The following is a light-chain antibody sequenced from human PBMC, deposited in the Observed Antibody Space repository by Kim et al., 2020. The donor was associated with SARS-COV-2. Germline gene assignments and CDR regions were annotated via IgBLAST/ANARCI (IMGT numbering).Light chain of an antibody. J-gene: IGKJ4*01. CDR1: QSITSG. CDR3: QQHNGY. V-gene: IGKV1-5*01. CDR2: AVS. Sequence: TLSVPVGDTVTITCRASQSITSGLAWYQQKPGKAPKLLIYAVSSLDSGVPSRFSGSGSGTQFTLTISSLQPDDFATYYCQQHNGYFGGGTKVDIK.